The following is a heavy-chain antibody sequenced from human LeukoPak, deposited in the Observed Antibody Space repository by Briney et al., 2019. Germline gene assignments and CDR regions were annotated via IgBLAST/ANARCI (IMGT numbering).Heavy chain of an antibody. CDR3: AKVSGSVYYFDY. CDR2: TRGSGGST. Sequence: HSGGSMRLSCAASGFTFSSFAMGWVRQVDGKVLGWVSATRGSGGSTYYATSVKGRFTISRNNSKNTLYLQINSLRAEDTAVYYCAKVSGSVYYFDYWGQGTLVTVSS. CDR1: GFTFSSFA. D-gene: IGHD5/OR15-5a*01. V-gene: IGHV3-23*01. J-gene: IGHJ4*02.